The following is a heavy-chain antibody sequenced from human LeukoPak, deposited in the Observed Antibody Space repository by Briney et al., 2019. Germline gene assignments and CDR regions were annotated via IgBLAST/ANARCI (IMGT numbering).Heavy chain of an antibody. CDR2: IYYSGGT. D-gene: IGHD3-10*01. CDR1: GGSINNYY. J-gene: IGHJ4*02. Sequence: SETLSLTCTVSGGSINNYYWTWIRLPPGKGPEWIGDIYYSGGTNYNPFLKSRVTISVDTSKNQFSPKLSSVTAADTAVYYCARTFRDYYTSGSYSSHFDFWGQGTLVTVSS. V-gene: IGHV4-59*01. CDR3: ARTFRDYYTSGSYSSHFDF.